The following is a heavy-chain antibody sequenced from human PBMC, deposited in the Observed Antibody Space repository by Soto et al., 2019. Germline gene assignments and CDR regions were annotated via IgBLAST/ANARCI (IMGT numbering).Heavy chain of an antibody. CDR3: ARGSRTTRDFDY. D-gene: IGHD1-26*01. V-gene: IGHV3-72*01. J-gene: IGHJ4*02. CDR1: GFTFSDHY. Sequence: EVQLVQSGGGLVQPGGSLRLSCAVSGFTFSDHYMDWVRQAPGKGLEWVARSRNKPSSYTTEYAASVQGRFTISRDDSESSRYLQMNSLRSEDTAVYYCARGSRTTRDFDYWGQGTLVTVSS. CDR2: SRNKPSSYTT.